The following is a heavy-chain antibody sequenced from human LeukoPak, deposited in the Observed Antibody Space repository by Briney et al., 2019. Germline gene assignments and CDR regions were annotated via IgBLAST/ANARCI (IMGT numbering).Heavy chain of an antibody. V-gene: IGHV1-46*01. CDR1: GYTFASYY. CDR3: ARDGALVVVTPSNVDY. CDR2: INPSGGST. D-gene: IGHD3-22*01. Sequence: GVSVKVSCKASGYTFASYYMHWVRQAPGQGLEWLGIINPSGGSTIYAQKFQGRVTITRGTSTSTVYMELSSLRSEDTAVYYCARDGALVVVTPSNVDYWGQGTLVTVSS. J-gene: IGHJ4*02.